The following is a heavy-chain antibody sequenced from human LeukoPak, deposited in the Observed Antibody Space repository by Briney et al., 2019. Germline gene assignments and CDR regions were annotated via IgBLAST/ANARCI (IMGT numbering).Heavy chain of an antibody. D-gene: IGHD5-24*01. J-gene: IGHJ4*02. CDR2: ISNDERNK. CDR1: GFTFSPYA. V-gene: IGHV3-30*04. Sequence: GGSLRLSCAASGFTFSPYAMEWVRQAPGKGLEWVAVISNDERNKYYAESVKGRFTISRDNSNSMVYLQMTSLRLEDTAVYYCARPSPPGDGYNPSDQWGQGSLVIVSS. CDR3: ARPSPPGDGYNPSDQ.